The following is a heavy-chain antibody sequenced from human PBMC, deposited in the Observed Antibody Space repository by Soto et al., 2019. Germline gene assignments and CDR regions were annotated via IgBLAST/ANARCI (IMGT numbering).Heavy chain of an antibody. CDR3: AKDINNYGDYFDY. D-gene: IGHD4-17*01. V-gene: IGHV3-30*18. J-gene: IGHJ4*02. CDR1: GFTFSSYG. Sequence: PGGSLRLSCAASGFTFSSYGMHWVRQAPGKGLEWVAVISYDGSNKYYADSVKGRFTISRDNSKNTLYLQMNSLRAEDTAVYYCAKDINNYGDYFDYWGQGTLVTVSS. CDR2: ISYDGSNK.